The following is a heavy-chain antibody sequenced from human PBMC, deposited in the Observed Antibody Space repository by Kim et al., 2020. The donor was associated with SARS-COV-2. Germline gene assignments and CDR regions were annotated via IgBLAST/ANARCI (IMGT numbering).Heavy chain of an antibody. V-gene: IGHV1-69*01. Sequence: TANYAQKFQGRVTITADESTSTAYMELSSLRSEDTAVYYCASIIGTAADYWGQGTLVTVSS. CDR3: ASIIGTAADY. D-gene: IGHD1-20*01. J-gene: IGHJ4*02. CDR2: TA.